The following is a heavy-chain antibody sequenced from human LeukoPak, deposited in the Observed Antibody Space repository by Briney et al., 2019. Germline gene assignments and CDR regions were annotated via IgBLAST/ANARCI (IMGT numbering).Heavy chain of an antibody. CDR3: ARDPAGDLAFDI. Sequence: SQTLSLTCAISGDSVSSNSAAWNWIRQSPSGGLEWLGRTSYRSRWYNDFALSVKSQITINPDTTKNQFSLRLNSVTPEDTAVYYCARDPAGDLAFDIWGQGTMVTVSS. CDR2: TSYRSRWYN. J-gene: IGHJ3*02. D-gene: IGHD7-27*01. V-gene: IGHV6-1*01. CDR1: GDSVSSNSAA.